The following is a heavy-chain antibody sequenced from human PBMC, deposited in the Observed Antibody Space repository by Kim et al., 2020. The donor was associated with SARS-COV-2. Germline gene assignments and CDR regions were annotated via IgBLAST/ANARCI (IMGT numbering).Heavy chain of an antibody. D-gene: IGHD3-10*01. CDR3: EKEGHGSGSYGWFVP. CDR2: IYYSWSA. CDR1: GGSVSSSY. V-gene: IGHV4-59*02. Sequence: SETLSLSCTVSGGSVSSSYCNWIRQPPGKGLELMGHIYYSWSANYNPSLTTRVTISVDTSKNQLSLELTSVTAADTAVYYCEKEGHGSGSYGWFVPWG. J-gene: IGHJ5*02.